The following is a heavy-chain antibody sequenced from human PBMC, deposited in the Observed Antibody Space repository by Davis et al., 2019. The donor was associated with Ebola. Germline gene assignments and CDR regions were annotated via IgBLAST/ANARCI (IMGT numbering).Heavy chain of an antibody. CDR1: EFTFSSYG. J-gene: IGHJ4*02. Sequence: GESLKISCAASEFTFSSYGMHWVRQAPGKGLEWVAVIWYDGSNKYYADSVKGRFTISRDNSKNTLYLQMNSLRAEDTAVYYCARERWWIDYWGQGTLVTVSS. D-gene: IGHD2-15*01. CDR3: ARERWWIDY. V-gene: IGHV3-33*01. CDR2: IWYDGSNK.